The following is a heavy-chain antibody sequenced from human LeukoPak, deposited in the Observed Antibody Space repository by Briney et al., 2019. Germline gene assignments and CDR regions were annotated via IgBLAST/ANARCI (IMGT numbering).Heavy chain of an antibody. CDR3: ARSVPDYTRFDY. J-gene: IGHJ4*02. CDR1: GFTFSDCA. D-gene: IGHD4-11*01. CDR2: FKTKYHQV. Sequence: PGGSLRLSCVASGFTFSDCAMNWVRQAPGKGLEWVSTFKTKYHQVYYAESVRGRLTISTDNSRNTVFLQMNSLRADDTALYYCARSVPDYTRFDYWGQGALVTVSS. V-gene: IGHV3-23*05.